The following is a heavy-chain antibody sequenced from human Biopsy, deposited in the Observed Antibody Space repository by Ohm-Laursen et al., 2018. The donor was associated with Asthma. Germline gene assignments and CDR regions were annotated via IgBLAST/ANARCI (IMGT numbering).Heavy chain of an antibody. J-gene: IGHJ4*02. CDR3: ARAQDYYDSRGYYRSFDY. D-gene: IGHD3-22*01. CDR2: IYYRGST. CDR1: GGSISSGDLY. V-gene: IGHV4-30-4*01. Sequence: SQTLSLTCTVSGGSISSGDLYWSWIRQPSGKGLEWIGYIYYRGSTYYNPSLKSRVSISIDTSKNQFSLKLSSVTAADTAVYYCARAQDYYDSRGYYRSFDYWGQGTLVTVSS.